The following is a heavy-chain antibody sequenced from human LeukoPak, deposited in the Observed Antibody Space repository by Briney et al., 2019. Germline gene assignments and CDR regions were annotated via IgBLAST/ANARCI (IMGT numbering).Heavy chain of an antibody. CDR2: IYPADSDI. CDR1: GYSFTSYW. D-gene: IGHD5-18*01. J-gene: IGHJ3*02. V-gene: IGHV5-51*01. CDR3: ARPHSYGASGAFDI. Sequence: GESLQISYKASGYSFTSYWIGWGRQMPGKGLDWMGIIYPADSDIRYSPSFQGQVTISADKSTSTAHLQWSSLKASDTAMYYCARPHSYGASGAFDIWGQGTMVTVSA.